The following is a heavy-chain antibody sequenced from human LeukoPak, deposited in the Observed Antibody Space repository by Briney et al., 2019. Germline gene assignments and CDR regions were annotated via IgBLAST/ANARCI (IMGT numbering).Heavy chain of an antibody. V-gene: IGHV4-59*13. CDR1: GGSISSYY. J-gene: IGHJ3*02. Sequence: SETLSLTCTVSGGSISSYYWSWIRQPPGKGLEWIGYIHYSGSTNYNPSLKSRVTISVDTSKNQFSLKLSSVTAADTAVYYCARGSGWYLGAFDIWGQGTMVTVSS. CDR2: IHYSGST. D-gene: IGHD6-19*01. CDR3: ARGSGWYLGAFDI.